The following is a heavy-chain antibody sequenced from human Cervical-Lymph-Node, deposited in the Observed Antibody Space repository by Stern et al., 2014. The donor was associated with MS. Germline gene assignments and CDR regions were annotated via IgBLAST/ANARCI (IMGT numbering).Heavy chain of an antibody. V-gene: IGHV3-15*01. D-gene: IGHD4/OR15-4a*01. CDR1: GVTLSDAG. J-gene: IGHJ6*02. Sequence: EVQLVESGGGLVKPGGSLRLSCAVSGVTLSDAGVSWVRQAPGKGLAWVGRIKRKNDGGTTDYAAPVKGRFTISRDDSKNTAYLQMNSLKAEDTAVYYCTTGAGVLVYFYGLDVWGQGTTVTVSS. CDR3: TTGAGVLVYFYGLDV. CDR2: IKRKNDGGTT.